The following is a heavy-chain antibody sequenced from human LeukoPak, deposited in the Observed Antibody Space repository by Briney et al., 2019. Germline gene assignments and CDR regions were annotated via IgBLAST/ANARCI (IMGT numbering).Heavy chain of an antibody. V-gene: IGHV1-2*04. CDR3: ARDITGTTGLGVDAFDI. J-gene: IGHJ3*02. Sequence: VASVKVSCKASGYTFTGYYMHWVRQAPGQGLEWMGWINPNSGGTNYAQKFQGWVTMTRDTSISTAYMELSGLRSDDTAVYYCARDITGTTGLGVDAFDIWGQGTMVTVSS. CDR2: INPNSGGT. D-gene: IGHD1-20*01. CDR1: GYTFTGYY.